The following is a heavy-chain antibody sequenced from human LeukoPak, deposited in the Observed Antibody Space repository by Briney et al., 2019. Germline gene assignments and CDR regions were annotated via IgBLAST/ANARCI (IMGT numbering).Heavy chain of an antibody. CDR3: RGYDSSGNWFFDY. CDR1: GDSITSGSYY. J-gene: IGHJ4*02. D-gene: IGHD3-22*01. CDR2: IAYTGNT. V-gene: IGHV4-39*01. Sequence: SDTLSLTCTVSGDSITSGSYYWAWVRQPPGKGLEWIGSIAYTGNTYYNPPLKNRATMSVDPSRNQFSLRLSSVTAADTALYYCRGYDSSGNWFFDYWGQGTLVTVTS.